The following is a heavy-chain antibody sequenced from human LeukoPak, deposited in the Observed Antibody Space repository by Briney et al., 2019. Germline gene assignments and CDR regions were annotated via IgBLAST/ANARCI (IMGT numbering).Heavy chain of an antibody. CDR3: ARAGNPGSVDY. Sequence: GGSLRLSCAASGFTFDDYAMHWVRQAPGKGLEWVSGISWNSGSIGYADSVKGRFTISRDNAKNSLYLQMNSLRAEDTAVYYCARAGNPGSVDYWGQGTLVTVSS. CDR1: GFTFDDYA. D-gene: IGHD1-14*01. J-gene: IGHJ4*02. CDR2: ISWNSGSI. V-gene: IGHV3-9*01.